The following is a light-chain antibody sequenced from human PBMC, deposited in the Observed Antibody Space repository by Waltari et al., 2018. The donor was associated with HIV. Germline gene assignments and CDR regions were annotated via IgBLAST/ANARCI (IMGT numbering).Light chain of an antibody. CDR1: QSVSSY. J-gene: IGKJ5*01. CDR3: QQRISWPIT. V-gene: IGKV3-11*01. CDR2: GTS. Sequence: IVLTQSPATLSVSPGERATLSCRASQSVSSYLAWYQQTPGQAPRLLIYGTSSRATGNPARFSGSGSGTDFTLTISSLEPGDFGVYYCQQRISWPITFGQGTRLEIK.